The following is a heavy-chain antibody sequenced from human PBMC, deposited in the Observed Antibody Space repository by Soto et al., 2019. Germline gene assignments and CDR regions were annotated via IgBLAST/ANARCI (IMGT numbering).Heavy chain of an antibody. J-gene: IGHJ6*03. CDR2: ISGSGGST. CDR1: GFTFSSYA. D-gene: IGHD2-21*01. CDR3: AKGYCGGDCRPYYYYYYMDV. V-gene: IGHV3-23*01. Sequence: GGSLRLSCAASGFTFSSYAMSWVRQAPGKGLEWVSAISGSGGSTYYADSVKGRFTISRDNSKNTLYLQMNSLRAEDTAVYYCAKGYCGGDCRPYYYYYYMDVWGKGTTVTVSS.